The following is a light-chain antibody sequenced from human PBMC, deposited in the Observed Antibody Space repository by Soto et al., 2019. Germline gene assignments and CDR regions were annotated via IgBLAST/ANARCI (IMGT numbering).Light chain of an antibody. CDR3: GSWDSSMSAYV. J-gene: IGLJ1*01. CDR2: DDN. V-gene: IGLV1-51*01. CDR1: ISDIGGNS. Sequence: QSVLTHPPSVSAAPGHKFTISFSGSISDIGGNSVSWYQQLPGTAPKLLIYDDNKRPSGIPDRFSGSKSGTSATLAITGFQTGDEADYYCGSWDSSMSAYVFGTGTKVTVL.